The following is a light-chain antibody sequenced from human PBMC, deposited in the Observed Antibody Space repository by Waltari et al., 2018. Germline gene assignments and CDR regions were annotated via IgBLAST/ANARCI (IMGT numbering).Light chain of an antibody. CDR2: DAS. V-gene: IGKV3-11*01. CDR3: QQRSNWPYT. J-gene: IGKJ2*01. CDR1: PTGRSY. Sequence: SSRASPTGRSYLAWYQQKPVQAPRLHMFDASSRAPCIPAKFSGSGSATDFTLTVSNLEPEDFAVYYCQQRSNWPYTFGQGTRVEIK.